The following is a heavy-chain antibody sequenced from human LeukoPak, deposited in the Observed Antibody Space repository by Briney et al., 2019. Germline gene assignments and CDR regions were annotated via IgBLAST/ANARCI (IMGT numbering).Heavy chain of an antibody. CDR1: GGSINSGGYY. J-gene: IGHJ5*02. D-gene: IGHD6-13*01. Sequence: SQTLSLTCTVSGGSINSGGYYWSWIRQHPGKGLEWIGYIYYSGSTYYNPSLKSRVTISVDTSKNQFSLKLSSVTAADTAVYYCARGQQLVRVGGWFDPWGQGTLVTVSS. CDR2: IYYSGST. V-gene: IGHV4-31*03. CDR3: ARGQQLVRVGGWFDP.